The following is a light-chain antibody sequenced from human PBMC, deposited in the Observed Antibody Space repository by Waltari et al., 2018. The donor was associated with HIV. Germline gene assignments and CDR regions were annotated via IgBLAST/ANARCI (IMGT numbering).Light chain of an antibody. CDR2: DVS. CDR3: CSYAGSSTWV. Sequence: QSALTQPASVSGSPGQSITISCTGTRSDVGGYNYVSWYQQHPGKAPKLMIYDVSKRPSGVSNRFSGSKSGNTASLTISGLQAEDEADYYCCSYAGSSTWVFGGGTKLTVL. V-gene: IGLV2-23*02. J-gene: IGLJ3*02. CDR1: RSDVGGYNY.